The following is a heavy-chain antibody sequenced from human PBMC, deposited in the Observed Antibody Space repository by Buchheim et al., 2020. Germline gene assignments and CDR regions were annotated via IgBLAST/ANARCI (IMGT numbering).Heavy chain of an antibody. V-gene: IGHV4-34*02. J-gene: IGHJ5*02. CDR1: GGSFSRSS. CDR2: INHTGST. D-gene: IGHD3-3*01. CDR3: AVTTRGDFWSWGWFDP. Sequence: QVQLQQWGAGLLKPSETLSLNCAVYGGSFSRSSWSWIRQTPGTGLEWIGEINHTGSTNYNPSPKSRVTISVDRSKNQVSLKLTSVTAADTAVYYCAVTTRGDFWSWGWFDPWGQGTL.